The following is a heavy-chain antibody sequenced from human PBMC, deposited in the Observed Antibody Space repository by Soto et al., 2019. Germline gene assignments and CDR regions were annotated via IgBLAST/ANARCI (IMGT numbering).Heavy chain of an antibody. CDR1: GNTFTSFG. D-gene: IGHD3-22*01. V-gene: IGHV1-3*01. CDR2: INGGNGKT. Sequence: ASVKVSCKASGNTFTSFGMNWVRQAPGQRLEWLGWINGGNGKTKYSQKFQGRVIITRDTSASTAYMELSRLRSEDTAVYYCARAGYYYDSSHGDAFDIWGQGTMVTVSS. J-gene: IGHJ3*02. CDR3: ARAGYYYDSSHGDAFDI.